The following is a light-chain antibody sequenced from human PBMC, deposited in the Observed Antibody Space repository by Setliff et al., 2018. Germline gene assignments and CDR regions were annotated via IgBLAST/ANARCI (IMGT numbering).Light chain of an antibody. CDR2: DVR. CDR1: SSDVGGYNY. J-gene: IGLJ2*01. V-gene: IGLV2-14*01. CDR3: NSYTSSSTML. Sequence: QSVLTQPVSVSGSPGQSITISCTGTSSDVGGYNYVSWYQQHPGKAPKLMIYDVRKRPSGVSNRFSGSKSGNTASLTISGLQAEDEADYYCNSYTSSSTMLFGGGTKGTVL.